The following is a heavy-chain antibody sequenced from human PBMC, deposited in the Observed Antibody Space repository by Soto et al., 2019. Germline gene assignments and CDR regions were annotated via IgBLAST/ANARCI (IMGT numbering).Heavy chain of an antibody. V-gene: IGHV4-39*01. J-gene: IGHJ4*02. D-gene: IGHD6-6*01. CDR3: ARPYFSSSSMFDY. Sequence: SETLSLTCTVSGDSISSSTYYWGWIRQPPGKGLEWIGSIYHTGTTYYNPSLKSRVTISVDTSKNQFSLKLSSVTAADTAVYYCARPYFSSSSMFDYWGQGTLVTVSS. CDR2: IYHTGTT. CDR1: GDSISSSTYY.